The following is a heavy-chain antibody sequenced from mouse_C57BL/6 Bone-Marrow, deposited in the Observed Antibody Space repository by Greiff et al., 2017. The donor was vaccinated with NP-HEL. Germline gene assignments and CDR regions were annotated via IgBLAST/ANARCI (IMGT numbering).Heavy chain of an antibody. Sequence: EVQGVESGGGLVKPGGSLKLSCAASGFTFSDYGMHWVRQAPEKGLEWVAYISSGSSTIYYADTVKGRFTISRDNAKNTRFLQFTSLRSEDTAMYYCARRYRGLYYYAMDYWGQGTSGTVSS. D-gene: IGHD2-12*01. CDR2: ISSGSSTI. V-gene: IGHV5-17*01. J-gene: IGHJ4*01. CDR1: GFTFSDYG. CDR3: ARRYRGLYYYAMDY.